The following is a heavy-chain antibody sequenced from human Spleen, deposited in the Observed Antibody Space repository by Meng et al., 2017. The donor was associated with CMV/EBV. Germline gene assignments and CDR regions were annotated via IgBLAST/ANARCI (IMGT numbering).Heavy chain of an antibody. CDR2: IYYSGST. CDR1: RGSISSYY. Sequence: SETLSLTCTVSRGSISSYYWTWVRQPPGKGLEWIGYIYYSGSTNYNPSLKSRVTISVDTSKNQLSLKLSSVTAADTAVYYCARASQQLMDWYFDLWGRGTLVTVSS. D-gene: IGHD6-13*01. V-gene: IGHV4-59*01. J-gene: IGHJ2*01. CDR3: ARASQQLMDWYFDL.